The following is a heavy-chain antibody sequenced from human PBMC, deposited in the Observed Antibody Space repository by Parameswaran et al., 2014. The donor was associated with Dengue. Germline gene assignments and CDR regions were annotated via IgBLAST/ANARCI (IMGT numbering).Heavy chain of an antibody. Sequence: SNARWIRQPPGKGLEWVSAISGSGGSTYYADSVKGRFTISRDNSKNTLYLQMNSLRAEDTAVYYCARLPFYYDSSGYYYYYYGMDVWGQGTTVTVSS. D-gene: IGHD3-22*01. CDR1: SNA. V-gene: IGHV3-23*01. CDR3: ARLPFYYDSSGYYYYYYGMDV. J-gene: IGHJ6*02. CDR2: ISGSGGST.